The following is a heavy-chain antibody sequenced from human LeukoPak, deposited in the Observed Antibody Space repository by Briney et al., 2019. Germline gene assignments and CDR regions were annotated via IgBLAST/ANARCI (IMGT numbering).Heavy chain of an antibody. D-gene: IGHD3-10*01. Sequence: GGSLRLSCAASGFXFSDYAIHWVRQAPGKGLEWVAVIWYDGSNKYYADSVKGRFTISRDNSKNTLYLQMNSLRAEDTAVYYCARDPGSGSYYKRNYYYGMDVWGQGTTVTVSS. V-gene: IGHV3-30*04. CDR3: ARDPGSGSYYKRNYYYGMDV. CDR1: GFXFSDYA. J-gene: IGHJ6*02. CDR2: IWYDGSNK.